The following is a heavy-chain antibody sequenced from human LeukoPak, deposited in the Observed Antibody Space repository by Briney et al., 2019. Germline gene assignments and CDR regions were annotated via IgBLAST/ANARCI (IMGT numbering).Heavy chain of an antibody. CDR2: IKQDESEK. V-gene: IGHV3-7*01. CDR3: ARDAVDTANTV. Sequence: GGSLRLSCAASGFTFSNYWMSWVRQAPGKGLEWVANIKQDESEKFYVDSVKGRFTISRDNAKNTLYLQMNSLRAEDTAVYYCARDAVDTANTVWGQGTTVTVSS. CDR1: GFTFSNYW. J-gene: IGHJ6*02. D-gene: IGHD5-18*01.